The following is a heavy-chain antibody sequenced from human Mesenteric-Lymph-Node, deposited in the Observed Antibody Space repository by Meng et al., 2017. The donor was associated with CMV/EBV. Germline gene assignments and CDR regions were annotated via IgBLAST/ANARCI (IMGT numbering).Heavy chain of an antibody. V-gene: IGHV3-48*04. CDR2: VGRSGSTV. CDR1: GFTFIMYG. J-gene: IGHJ6*02. CDR3: AKGNGGPAAKYYYYGMDV. D-gene: IGHD2-2*01. Sequence: GESLKISCEASGFTFIMYGMNWVRQTPGKGLEWISYVGRSGSTVYYADSVKGRFTISRDNTKDSLFLQMNSLRADDTAIYYCAKGNGGPAAKYYYYGMDVWGQGTTVTVSS.